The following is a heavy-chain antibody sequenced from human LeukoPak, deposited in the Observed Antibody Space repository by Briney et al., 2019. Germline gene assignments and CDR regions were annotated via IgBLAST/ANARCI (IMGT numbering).Heavy chain of an antibody. D-gene: IGHD4-11*01. CDR3: ARDDSSFAPFDY. J-gene: IGHJ4*02. CDR1: GFTFTDFA. V-gene: IGHV3-33*01. CDR2: IWYDGSKK. Sequence: PGGSLRLSCAASGFTFTDFAFLWVRQAPGKGLEWVSVIWYDGSKKYYAESVKGRFTISRDTFKNTLYLQMNSLKVEDTAVYYCARDDSSFAPFDYWGQGTLVTVSS.